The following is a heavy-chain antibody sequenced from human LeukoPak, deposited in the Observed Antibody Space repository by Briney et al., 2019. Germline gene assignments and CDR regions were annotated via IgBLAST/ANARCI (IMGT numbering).Heavy chain of an antibody. Sequence: PSETLSLTCTVSGGSISSYYWSWIRQPPGKGLEWIGYIYYSGSTNYNPSLKSRVTISVDTSKNQFSLKLSSVTAADTAVYYCARYYYDSSGYYSFGYWGQGTLDTVSS. V-gene: IGHV4-59*01. CDR2: IYYSGST. CDR1: GGSISSYY. CDR3: ARYYYDSSGYYSFGY. J-gene: IGHJ4*02. D-gene: IGHD3-22*01.